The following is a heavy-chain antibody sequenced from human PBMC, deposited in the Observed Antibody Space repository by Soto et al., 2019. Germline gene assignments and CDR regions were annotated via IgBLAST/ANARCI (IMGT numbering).Heavy chain of an antibody. D-gene: IGHD6-6*01. CDR2: IYSDGTT. J-gene: IGHJ4*02. Sequence: EVQLVETGGGLIQPGGSLRLSCAASGFTVSSNYMNWVRQAPGKGLEWLSIIYSDGTTYYADSVKGRFTISRDNFKNTLYLQMNNLRAEDTAVYYCAILSNWCQGTLVTVSS. V-gene: IGHV3-53*02. CDR1: GFTVSSNY. CDR3: AILSN.